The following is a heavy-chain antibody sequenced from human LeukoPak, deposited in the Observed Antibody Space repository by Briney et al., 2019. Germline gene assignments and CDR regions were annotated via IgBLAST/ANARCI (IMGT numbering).Heavy chain of an antibody. D-gene: IGHD4-17*01. V-gene: IGHV4-34*01. CDR2: INHSGST. CDR3: TREVSTVTFDY. CDR1: GGSFSGYY. J-gene: IGHJ4*02. Sequence: KPSETLSLTCAVYGGSFSGYYWSWIRQPPGKGLEWIGEINHSGSTNYNPSLKSRVTISVDTSKNQFSLKLSSVTAADTAVYYCTREVSTVTFDYWGQGALVTVSS.